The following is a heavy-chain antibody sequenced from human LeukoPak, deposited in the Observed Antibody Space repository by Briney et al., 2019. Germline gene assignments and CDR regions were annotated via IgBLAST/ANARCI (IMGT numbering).Heavy chain of an antibody. CDR1: GYTFTSYD. J-gene: IGHJ5*02. CDR3: ARVSIINWNYGWFDP. CDR2: IIPIFGTA. V-gene: IGHV1-69*05. Sequence: SVKVSCKASGYTFTSYDINWVRQATGQGLEWMGWIIPIFGTANYAQKFQGRVTITTDESTSTAYMELSSLRSEDTAVYYCARVSIINWNYGWFDPWGQGTLVTVSS. D-gene: IGHD1-7*01.